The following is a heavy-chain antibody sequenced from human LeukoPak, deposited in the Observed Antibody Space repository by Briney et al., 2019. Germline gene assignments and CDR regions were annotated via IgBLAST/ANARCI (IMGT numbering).Heavy chain of an antibody. J-gene: IGHJ4*02. D-gene: IGHD4-17*01. Sequence: ASVKVSCKASGYIFTTYFMHWVRQAPGQGLEGMGWINPNSGGTNYAQKFQGRVTMTRDTSISTAYMELSRLRSDDTAVYYCARVVMTTVTPTFDYWGQGTLVTVSS. V-gene: IGHV1-2*02. CDR2: INPNSGGT. CDR3: ARVVMTTVTPTFDY. CDR1: GYIFTTYF.